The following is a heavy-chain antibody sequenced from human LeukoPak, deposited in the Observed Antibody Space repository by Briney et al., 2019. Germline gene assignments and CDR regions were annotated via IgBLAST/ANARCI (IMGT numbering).Heavy chain of an antibody. CDR1: GFTLSSYW. V-gene: IGHV3-7*01. CDR2: IKQDGSEK. Sequence: GGSLRLSCAASGFTLSSYWMSWVRQAPGKGLEWVANIKQDGSEKYYVDSVKGRFTISRDNAKNSPYLQMNSLRAEDTAVYYCAREGTYGDYVSNWFDPWGQGTLVTISS. CDR3: AREGTYGDYVSNWFDP. D-gene: IGHD4-17*01. J-gene: IGHJ5*02.